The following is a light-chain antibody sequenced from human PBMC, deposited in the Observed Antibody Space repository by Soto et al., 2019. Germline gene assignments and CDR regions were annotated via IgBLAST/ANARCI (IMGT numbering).Light chain of an antibody. CDR2: DAS. V-gene: IGKV3-11*01. J-gene: IGKJ3*01. Sequence: EIVLTQSPATLSLSPGERATLSCRASQSVSSYLAWYQQKPGQAPRLLIYDASNRATGIPARFSGGGSGTDFTLTISSLEPDDFAVYYCQQRSNWRFTFGPGTKVAIK. CDR3: QQRSNWRFT. CDR1: QSVSSY.